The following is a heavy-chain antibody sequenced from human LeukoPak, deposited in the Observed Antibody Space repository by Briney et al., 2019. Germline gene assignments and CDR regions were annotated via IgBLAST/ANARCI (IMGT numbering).Heavy chain of an antibody. J-gene: IGHJ5*01. CDR1: DGAIGSYY. CDR3: ARVVSGGTFDS. V-gene: IGHV4-4*07. Sequence: SETLSLTCTVSDGAIGSYYWTWVRQPADKGFEWIGHVYSDGTTNYNPSLKSRLTMSIDKAKNKFSLKMNSVTAADTAVYYCARVVSGGTFDSWGQGTLVTVSS. D-gene: IGHD5/OR15-5a*01. CDR2: VYSDGTT.